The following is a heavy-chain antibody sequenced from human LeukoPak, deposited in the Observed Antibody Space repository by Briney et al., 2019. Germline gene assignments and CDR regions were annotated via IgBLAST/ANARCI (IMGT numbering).Heavy chain of an antibody. CDR3: ARDLKSGYGAYWFDP. CDR1: GFTFSSYA. D-gene: IGHD5-12*01. CDR2: ISYDGSNK. Sequence: GGSLRLSCAASGFTFSSYAMHWVRQAPGKGLEWVAVISYDGSNKYYADSVKGRFTISRDNSKNTLYLQMNSLRAEDTAVYYCARDLKSGYGAYWFDPWGQGTLVTVSS. J-gene: IGHJ5*02. V-gene: IGHV3-30-3*01.